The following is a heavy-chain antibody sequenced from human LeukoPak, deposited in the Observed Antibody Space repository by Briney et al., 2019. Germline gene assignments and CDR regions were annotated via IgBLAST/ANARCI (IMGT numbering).Heavy chain of an antibody. Sequence: ASVKVSCKASGYTFTGYYMHWVRQAPGQGLEWMGWINPISGGTNYAQKFQGRVTMTRDTSISTPYMELSRLRSDDTAVYYCARLLASYYYGMDVWGQGTTVTVSS. CDR1: GYTFTGYY. V-gene: IGHV1-2*02. CDR2: INPISGGT. CDR3: ARLLASYYYGMDV. D-gene: IGHD2-8*02. J-gene: IGHJ6*02.